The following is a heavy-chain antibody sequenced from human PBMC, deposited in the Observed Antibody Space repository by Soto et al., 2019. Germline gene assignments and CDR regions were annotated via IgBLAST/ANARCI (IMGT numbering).Heavy chain of an antibody. D-gene: IGHD6-13*01. CDR3: ASKIAAAPRGGY. Sequence: VQLVESGGGLVQPGGSLRLSCAASGFTFSSYWMSWVRQAPGKGMEWVANIKQDGSEKYYVDSVKGRFTISRDNAKNSLYLQMNSLRAEDTAVYYCASKIAAAPRGGYWGQGTLVTVSS. V-gene: IGHV3-7*01. J-gene: IGHJ4*02. CDR2: IKQDGSEK. CDR1: GFTFSSYW.